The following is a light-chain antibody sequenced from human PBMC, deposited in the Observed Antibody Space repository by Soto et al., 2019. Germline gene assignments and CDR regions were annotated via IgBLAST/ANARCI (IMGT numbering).Light chain of an antibody. J-gene: IGKJ1*01. CDR1: QSVSSSY. CDR2: DAS. CDR3: QQRSNQWT. V-gene: IGKV3D-20*02. Sequence: TQSPGTLSLSPGERATLSCRASQSVSSSYLAWYQQKPGQAPRLLIYDASNRATGIPARFSGSGSGTDFTLTISSLEPEDFAVYYCQQRSNQWTFGQGTKVDIK.